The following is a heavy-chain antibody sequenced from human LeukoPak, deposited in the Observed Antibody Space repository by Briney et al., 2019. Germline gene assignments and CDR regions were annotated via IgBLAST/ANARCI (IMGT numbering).Heavy chain of an antibody. J-gene: IGHJ4*02. Sequence: GSLRLSCAASGFTFSNYWVHWVRQAPGKGLVWVSRINRDGSTTKYADSVKGRFTVSRDNAKNTVNLQMNSLRAEDTAVYYCARDKKSGESSEIDYWGQGTLVTVSS. CDR1: GFTFSNYW. CDR2: INRDGSTT. D-gene: IGHD3-10*01. V-gene: IGHV3-74*03. CDR3: ARDKKSGESSEIDY.